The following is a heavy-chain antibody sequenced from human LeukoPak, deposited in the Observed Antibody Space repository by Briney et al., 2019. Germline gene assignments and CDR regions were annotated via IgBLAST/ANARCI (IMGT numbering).Heavy chain of an antibody. V-gene: IGHV4-34*01. CDR1: GGSISSYY. Sequence: PSETLSLTCTVSGGSISSYYWSWIRQPPGKGLEWIGEINHSGSTNYNPSLKSRVTISVDTSKNQFSLKLSSVTAADTAVYYCARGGPSGYGGRFDPWGQGTLVTVSS. D-gene: IGHD5-12*01. CDR2: INHSGST. CDR3: ARGGPSGYGGRFDP. J-gene: IGHJ5*02.